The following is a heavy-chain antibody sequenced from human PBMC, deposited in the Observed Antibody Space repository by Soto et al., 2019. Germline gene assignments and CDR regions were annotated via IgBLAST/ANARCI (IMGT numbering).Heavy chain of an antibody. CDR1: GFTFSSHA. D-gene: IGHD6-19*01. V-gene: IGHV3-23*01. CDR2: ITGSGDST. Sequence: EVQLLESGGGLVQPGGSLRLSCAVSGFTFSSHAMSWVRQAPGKGLECVSSITGSGDSTYYADSVKGRFTISRDKSKSTLYLPMNRLRAEDTAVYYCAKDLQFSGWLSAQTFDYWGQGTQVTVSS. J-gene: IGHJ4*02. CDR3: AKDLQFSGWLSAQTFDY.